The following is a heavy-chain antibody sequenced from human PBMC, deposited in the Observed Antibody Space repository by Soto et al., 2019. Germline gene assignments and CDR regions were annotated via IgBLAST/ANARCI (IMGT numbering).Heavy chain of an antibody. D-gene: IGHD5-12*01. V-gene: IGHV1-69*13. CDR3: ARDAAVFSGYDYRTTTDT. CDR1: GGTFSIYS. J-gene: IGHJ5*01. CDR2: IIPIFGTA. Sequence: SVKVSCKASGGTFSIYSISWVRQAPGQGLEWMGGIIPIFGTANYAQKFQGRVTITADESTSTAYMELSSLRSEDTAVYYCARDAAVFSGYDYRTTTDTRGQQTLVPVSS.